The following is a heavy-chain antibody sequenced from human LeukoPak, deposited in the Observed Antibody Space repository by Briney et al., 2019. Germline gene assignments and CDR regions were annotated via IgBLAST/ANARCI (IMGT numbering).Heavy chain of an antibody. J-gene: IGHJ4*02. CDR1: GGSISSSSYY. CDR2: IYYSGST. V-gene: IGHV4-39*07. Sequence: SETLSLTCTVSGGSISSSSYYWGWIRQPPGKGLEWIGSIYYSGSTYYNPSLKSRVTISVDTSKNQFSLKLSSVTAADTAVYYCARGLPHPFFDYWGQGTLVTVSS. CDR3: ARGLPHPFFDY.